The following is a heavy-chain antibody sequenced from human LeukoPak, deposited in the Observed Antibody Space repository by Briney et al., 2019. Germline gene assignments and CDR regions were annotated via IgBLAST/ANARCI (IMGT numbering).Heavy chain of an antibody. J-gene: IGHJ4*02. CDR2: ISYDGSNK. V-gene: IGHV3-30*03. CDR3: AGQWLPSKVSYYFDF. Sequence: GGSLRLSCAASGFTFSSYAMHWVRQAPGKGLEWVAVISYDGSNKYYADSVKGRFTISRDNSKNTLYLQVNSLRAEDTAVYYCAGQWLPSKVSYYFDFWGQGTLVTVSS. CDR1: GFTFSSYA. D-gene: IGHD6-19*01.